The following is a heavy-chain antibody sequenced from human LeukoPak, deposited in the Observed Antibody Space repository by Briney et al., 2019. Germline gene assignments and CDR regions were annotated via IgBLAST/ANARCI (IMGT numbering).Heavy chain of an antibody. V-gene: IGHV3-7*01. D-gene: IGHD5-24*01. Sequence: PGGSLRLSCAASGFTFSSYWMSWVRQAPGKGLEWVANIKYDGSEKYYVDSVKGRFTISRDNAKNSLYLQMNSLRAEDTAVYYCARASWERWLLSDYWGQGTLVTVSS. J-gene: IGHJ4*02. CDR3: ARASWERWLLSDY. CDR1: GFTFSSYW. CDR2: IKYDGSEK.